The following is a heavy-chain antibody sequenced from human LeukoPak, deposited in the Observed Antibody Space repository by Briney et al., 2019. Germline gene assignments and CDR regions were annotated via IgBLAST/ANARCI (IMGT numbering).Heavy chain of an antibody. CDR2: ISSSGSTI. CDR3: ARDRPLLWFGELWPHFDY. Sequence: PGGALRLSCAASGFTFSSYEMNWVRQAPGKGLEWVSYISSSGSTIYYAASVKGRFTISRDNPKHSLYLQMNSLRAEDTAVYYCARDRPLLWFGELWPHFDYWGQGTLVTVSS. V-gene: IGHV3-48*03. D-gene: IGHD3-10*01. J-gene: IGHJ4*02. CDR1: GFTFSSYE.